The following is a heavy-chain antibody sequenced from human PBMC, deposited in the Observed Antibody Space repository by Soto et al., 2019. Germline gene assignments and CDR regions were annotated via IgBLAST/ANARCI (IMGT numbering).Heavy chain of an antibody. D-gene: IGHD6-13*01. Sequence: QVQLQESGPGLVKPSETLSLTCTVSGDSISSYYWSWIRQPPGKGLEWIGYIYYSGSTNYNPSLKSRVTISVDTSKNQFSLKLSSVTAAATAVYYCARQFSSSWYTGFDYWGQGTLVTVA. J-gene: IGHJ4*02. V-gene: IGHV4-59*08. CDR1: GDSISSYY. CDR2: IYYSGST. CDR3: ARQFSSSWYTGFDY.